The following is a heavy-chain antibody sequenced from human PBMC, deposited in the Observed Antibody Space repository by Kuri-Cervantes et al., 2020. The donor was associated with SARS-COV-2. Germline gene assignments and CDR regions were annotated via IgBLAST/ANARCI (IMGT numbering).Heavy chain of an antibody. CDR2: IYTSGST. CDR1: GGSISSRSYY. CDR3: AREGRTAAGTWSYYYYYYMDV. V-gene: IGHV4-61*02. J-gene: IGHJ6*03. D-gene: IGHD6-13*01. Sequence: SCTVSGGSISSRSYYWGWIRQPAGKGLEWIGRIYTSGSTNYNPSLKSRVTMSVGTSKNQFSLKLSSVTAADTAVYYCAREGRTAAGTWSYYYYYYMDVWGKGTTVTVSS.